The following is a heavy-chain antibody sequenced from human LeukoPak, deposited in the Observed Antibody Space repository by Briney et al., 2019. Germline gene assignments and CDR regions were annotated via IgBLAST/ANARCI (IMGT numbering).Heavy chain of an antibody. CDR2: IYSGGST. V-gene: IGHV3-53*04. CDR3: ARVDTAMVFEY. D-gene: IGHD5-18*01. J-gene: IGHJ4*02. CDR1: GFTVSSNY. Sequence: GGSLRLSCAASGFTVSSNYMSWVRQAPGKGLEWVSVIYSGGSTYYADSVKGRFTISRHNSKNTLYLQMNSLRAEDTDVYYCARVDTAMVFEYWGQGTLVTVSS.